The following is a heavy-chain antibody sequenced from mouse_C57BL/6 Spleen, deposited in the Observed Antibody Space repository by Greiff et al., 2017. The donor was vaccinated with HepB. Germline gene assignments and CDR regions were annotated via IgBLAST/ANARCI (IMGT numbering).Heavy chain of an antibody. V-gene: IGHV8-12*01. CDR1: GFSLSTSGMG. J-gene: IGHJ4*01. CDR3: ARSPYYYGSRGYYYAMDY. CDR2: IYWDDYK. D-gene: IGHD1-1*01. Sequence: QVTLKVSGPGILQSSQTLSLTCSFSGFSLSTSGMGVSWIRQPSGKGLEWLAHIYWDDYKRYNPSLKSRLTNSKGTSRNQVLLKITSVDTADTATYYCARSPYYYGSRGYYYAMDYWGQGTSVTVSS.